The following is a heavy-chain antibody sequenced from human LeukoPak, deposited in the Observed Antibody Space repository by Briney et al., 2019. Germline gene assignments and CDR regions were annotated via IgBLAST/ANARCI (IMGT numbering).Heavy chain of an antibody. Sequence: GGSLRLSCAASGFTFDDYAMHWVRQAPGKGLEWVSGISWNSGSIGYADSVKGRFTISRDNAKNSLYLQMNSLRAEDTALYYCAKDYCGSGSSWFDPWGQGTLVTVSS. V-gene: IGHV3-9*01. CDR2: ISWNSGSI. J-gene: IGHJ5*02. D-gene: IGHD3-10*01. CDR1: GFTFDDYA. CDR3: AKDYCGSGSSWFDP.